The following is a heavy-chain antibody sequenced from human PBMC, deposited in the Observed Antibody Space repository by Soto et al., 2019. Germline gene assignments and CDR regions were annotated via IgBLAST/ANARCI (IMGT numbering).Heavy chain of an antibody. V-gene: IGHV5-51*01. D-gene: IGHD3-3*01. CDR3: PRGTIFGGAIPQYHYYYMDV. CDR1: GYIFTSYW. Sequence: GESLKISCKGSGYIFTSYWIGWVRQMPGKGLEWMGIIYPGDSDTRYSPSFQGQVTISADKSISTAYLQWSSLKASDTAMYYCPRGTIFGGAIPQYHYYYMDVWGKANTVTVS. CDR2: IYPGDSDT. J-gene: IGHJ6*03.